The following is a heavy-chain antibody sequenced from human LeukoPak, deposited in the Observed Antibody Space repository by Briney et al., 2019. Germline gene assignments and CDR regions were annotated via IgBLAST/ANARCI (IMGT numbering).Heavy chain of an antibody. CDR3: ARETLTMVRGVNLDYYYYYYMDV. D-gene: IGHD3-10*01. CDR1: GGTFSSYA. V-gene: IGHV1-69*06. CDR2: IIPIFGTA. J-gene: IGHJ6*03. Sequence: SVKVSCKASGGTFSSYAISWVRQAPGQGLEWMGGIIPIFGTANYAQKFQGRVTITADKSTSTAYMELSSLRSEDTAVYYCARETLTMVRGVNLDYYYYYYMDVWGKGTTVTVSS.